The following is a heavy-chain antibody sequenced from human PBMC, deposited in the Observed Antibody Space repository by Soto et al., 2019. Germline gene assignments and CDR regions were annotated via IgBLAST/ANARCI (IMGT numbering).Heavy chain of an antibody. D-gene: IGHD5-12*01. Sequence: EVQLLESGGDLVQPGASLRLSCAASGFTFSSYAMSWVRQAPGKGLEWVSTISGSGDATYSADSVKGRFTISRDNSKNTVSLQMRSLRAEDTAIYYCVHGYYFDSWGQGTLVTVSS. CDR1: GFTFSSYA. J-gene: IGHJ4*02. CDR3: VHGYYFDS. CDR2: ISGSGDAT. V-gene: IGHV3-23*01.